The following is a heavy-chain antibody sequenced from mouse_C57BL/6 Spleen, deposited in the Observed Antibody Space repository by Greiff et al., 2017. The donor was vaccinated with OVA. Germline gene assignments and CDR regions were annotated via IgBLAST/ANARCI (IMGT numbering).Heavy chain of an antibody. CDR2: IDPENGDT. V-gene: IGHV14-4*01. D-gene: IGHD2-3*01. CDR1: GFNIKDDY. Sequence: EVQLQQSGAELVRPGASVKLSCTASGFNIKDDYMHWVKQRPEQGLEWIGWIDPENGDTEYASKFQGKATITADTSSNTAYLQLSSLTSEDTAVYYCTPSIYDGSTLFDYWGQGTTLTVSS. J-gene: IGHJ2*01. CDR3: TPSIYDGSTLFDY.